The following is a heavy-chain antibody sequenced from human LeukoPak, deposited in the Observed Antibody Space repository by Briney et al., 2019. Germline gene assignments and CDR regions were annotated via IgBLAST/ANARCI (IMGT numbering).Heavy chain of an antibody. CDR3: ARDEEVGGSYYYYYGMDV. J-gene: IGHJ6*02. V-gene: IGHV3-30*04. CDR1: RFTFSVYA. D-gene: IGHD1-26*01. CDR2: ISPDGSHK. Sequence: GGSLRLSCAGSRFTFSVYAMHWVRQAPGKGVGWVAVISPDGSHKYYADSVRGRFTISRDNSKNTLYLQMNTLRVEDAAVYYCARDEEVGGSYYYYYGMDVWGQGTTVTVSS.